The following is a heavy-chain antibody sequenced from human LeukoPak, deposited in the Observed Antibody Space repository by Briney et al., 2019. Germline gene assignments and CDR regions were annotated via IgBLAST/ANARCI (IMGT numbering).Heavy chain of an antibody. CDR3: AKVVIVVVVAEDAFDI. CDR2: ISGSGGST. D-gene: IGHD2-15*01. J-gene: IGHJ3*02. V-gene: IGHV3-23*01. Sequence: SGGSLRLSCAASGFTFSSYAMSWVRQAPGKGLEWVSAISGSGGSTYYADSVKGRFTISRDNSKNTLYLQMNSLRAEDTAVYYCAKVVIVVVVAEDAFDIWGQGTMVTVSS. CDR1: GFTFSSYA.